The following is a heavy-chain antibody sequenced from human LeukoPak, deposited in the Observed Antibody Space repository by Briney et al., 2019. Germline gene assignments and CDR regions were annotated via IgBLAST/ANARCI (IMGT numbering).Heavy chain of an antibody. J-gene: IGHJ4*02. CDR1: GGSISSGSYY. V-gene: IGHV4-61*02. CDR3: ARDLAWLELDY. CDR2: IYTSGST. D-gene: IGHD6-19*01. Sequence: SETLSLTCTVSGGSISSGSYYWSWIRQPAGKGLEWIGRIYTSGSTNYNPSLKSRVTISVDTSKNQFSLKLSSVTAADTAVYYCARDLAWLELDYWGQGTLVTVSS.